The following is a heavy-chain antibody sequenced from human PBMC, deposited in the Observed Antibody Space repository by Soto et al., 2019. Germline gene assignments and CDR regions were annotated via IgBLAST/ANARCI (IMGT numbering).Heavy chain of an antibody. CDR1: GGYFSNYY. CDR2: INHSGST. J-gene: IGHJ6*03. V-gene: IGHV4-34*01. CDR3: ARGAINYYYEDV. Sequence: SEPLSLPRVVYGGYFSNYYWSWIRQPPGKGLEWIGEINHSGSTRYNPSLESRVTISRDNAKNTLYLEMNSLRVEDTADYYCARGAINYYYEDVWGKGTTVTVSS.